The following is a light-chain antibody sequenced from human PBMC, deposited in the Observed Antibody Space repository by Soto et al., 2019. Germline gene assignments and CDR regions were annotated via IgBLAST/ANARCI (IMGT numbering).Light chain of an antibody. Sequence: DIEMTQSPSSLSASVGDRVTFTCRASQGISHYLAWFQQKPGKAPKTLIYAASSLQDGVPRKFSGTRSGTDFTLTISSVEAEDFATYYCQQYYSYPYPFGRGTKLDLK. J-gene: IGKJ2*01. CDR3: QQYYSYPYP. V-gene: IGKV1-16*02. CDR2: AAS. CDR1: QGISHY.